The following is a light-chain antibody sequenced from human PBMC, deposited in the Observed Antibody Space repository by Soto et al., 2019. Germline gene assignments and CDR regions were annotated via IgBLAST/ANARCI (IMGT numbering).Light chain of an antibody. CDR3: QQYYSTLLT. V-gene: IGKV4-1*01. CDR2: WAS. J-gene: IGKJ4*01. CDR1: QSVLYSSNNKNY. Sequence: DIVMTQSPDSLAVSLGERATINCKSSQSVLYSSNNKNYLAWYQQKPGQPPKLRIYWASTRESGVPDRFSGSGSGTEFTLAISSLQAEDVAVYYCQQYYSTLLTFGGGTKVEIK.